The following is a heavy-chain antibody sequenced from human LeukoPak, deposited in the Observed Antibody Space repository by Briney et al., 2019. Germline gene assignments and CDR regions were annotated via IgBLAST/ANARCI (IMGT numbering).Heavy chain of an antibody. Sequence: GGSLRLSCAASGFTFSSYGMTWVRQAPGKGLEWVSYISSSSSTIYYADSVKGRFTISRDNAKNSLYLQLNSLRAEDTAVYYCVLRLRYEFNNIDYWGQGTLVAVSS. V-gene: IGHV3-48*01. CDR1: GFTFSSYG. CDR3: VLRLRYEFNNIDY. J-gene: IGHJ4*02. CDR2: ISSSSSTI. D-gene: IGHD3/OR15-3a*01.